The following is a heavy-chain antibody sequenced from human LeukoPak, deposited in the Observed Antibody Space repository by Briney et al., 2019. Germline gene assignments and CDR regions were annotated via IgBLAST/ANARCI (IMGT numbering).Heavy chain of an antibody. CDR1: GGTFSSYA. V-gene: IGHV1-69*05. CDR2: IIPIFGTA. CDR3: AREADCSSTSCSGAFDI. J-gene: IGHJ3*02. Sequence: ASVKVSCKASGGTFSSYAISWVRQAPGQGLEWMGGIIPIFGTANYAQKFQGRVTITTDESTSTAYMELSSLRSEDTAVYYCAREADCSSTSCSGAFDIWGQGTMVTVSS. D-gene: IGHD2-2*01.